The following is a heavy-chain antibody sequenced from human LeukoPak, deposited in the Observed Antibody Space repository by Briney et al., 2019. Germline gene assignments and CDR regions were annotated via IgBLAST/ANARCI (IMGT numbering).Heavy chain of an antibody. Sequence: SETLSLTCTVSGGSISSYYWSWIRQPPGKGLEWIGYIYYSGSTNYNPSLKSRVTISVDTSKNQFSLKLSSVTAADTAVYYCARTTRDYGSGSYFDYWGQGTLVTVSS. CDR3: ARTTRDYGSGSYFDY. V-gene: IGHV4-59*08. J-gene: IGHJ4*02. D-gene: IGHD3-10*01. CDR2: IYYSGST. CDR1: GGSISSYY.